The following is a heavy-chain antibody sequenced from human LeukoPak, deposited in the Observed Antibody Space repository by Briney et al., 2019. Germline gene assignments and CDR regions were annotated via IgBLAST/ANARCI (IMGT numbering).Heavy chain of an antibody. CDR1: GYTLTELS. CDR2: FDPEDGET. V-gene: IGHV1-24*01. D-gene: IGHD3-10*01. CDR3: ATPVLRGVLT. J-gene: IGHJ5*02. Sequence: GASVKVSCTVSGYTLTELSMHWVRQAPGKGLEWMGGFDPEDGETIYAQKFQGRVTVTEDTSTDTAYTELSSLRSEDTAVYYCATPVLRGVLTWGQGTLVTVSS.